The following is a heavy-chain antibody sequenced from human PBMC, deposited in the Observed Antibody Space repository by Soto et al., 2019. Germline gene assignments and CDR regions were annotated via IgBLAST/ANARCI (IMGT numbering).Heavy chain of an antibody. Sequence: QVQLQQWGAGLLKPSETLSLTCAVYGGSFSGYYWSWIRQPPGKGLEWIGEINHSGSTNYNPSLKSRVTISVDTSKNQFSLNLSSVTAADTAVYYCARGGRVVVAATFFDYWGQGTLVTVSS. CDR3: ARGGRVVVAATFFDY. CDR2: INHSGST. J-gene: IGHJ4*02. V-gene: IGHV4-34*01. CDR1: GGSFSGYY. D-gene: IGHD2-15*01.